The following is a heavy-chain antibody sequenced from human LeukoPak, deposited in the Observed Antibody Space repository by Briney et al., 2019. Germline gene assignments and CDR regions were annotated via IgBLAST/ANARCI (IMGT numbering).Heavy chain of an antibody. Sequence: SQTLSLTCTVSGDSISSGAYAWTWIRQSPGKGLEWIGYVYNSGGTHYNSSLKSRLSISADMSQNKFSLNLSSVTAADTAVYYCARYEYARSDNTGLRYFHHWGQGTLVTVSS. CDR2: VYNSGGT. CDR3: ARYEYARSDNTGLRYFHH. CDR1: GDSISSGAYA. V-gene: IGHV4-30-4*01. D-gene: IGHD3-16*01. J-gene: IGHJ1*01.